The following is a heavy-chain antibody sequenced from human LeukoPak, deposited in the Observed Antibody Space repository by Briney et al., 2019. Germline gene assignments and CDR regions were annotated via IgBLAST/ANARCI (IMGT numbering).Heavy chain of an antibody. CDR1: GVSITSGNYY. Sequence: PSETLSLTCTVSGVSITSGNYYWNWIRQPAGKGLEWIGHFYPTGTNYNPSLKSRVTISVDTSKNQFSLQVTSVTAADTAVYYCARRVRSADHRCDYWGQGTLVTVSS. D-gene: IGHD1-14*01. J-gene: IGHJ4*02. V-gene: IGHV4-61*09. CDR3: ARRVRSADHRCDY. CDR2: FYPTGT.